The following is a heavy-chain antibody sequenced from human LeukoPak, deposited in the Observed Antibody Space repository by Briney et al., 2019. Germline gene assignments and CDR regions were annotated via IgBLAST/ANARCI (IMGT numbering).Heavy chain of an antibody. CDR1: GGSISSTSHY. J-gene: IGHJ4*02. CDR3: ARRSPGVVFYY. D-gene: IGHD3-10*01. Sequence: NPSETLSLTCTVSGGSISSTSHYWGRIRQPPGKGLEWIGNIYYSGSTYYNPSLKSRVTISVDTSKNQFSLKLSSVTAADTAVYYCARRSPGVVFYYWGQGTLVTVSS. V-gene: IGHV4-39*01. CDR2: IYYSGST.